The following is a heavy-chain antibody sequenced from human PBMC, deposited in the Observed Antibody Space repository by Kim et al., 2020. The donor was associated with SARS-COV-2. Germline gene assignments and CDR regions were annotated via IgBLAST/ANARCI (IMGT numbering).Heavy chain of an antibody. CDR2: ISGSGGST. Sequence: GGSLRLSCAASGFTFSSHAMSWVRQAPGKGLEWVSAISGSGGSTYYADSVKGRFTISRDNSKNTLYLQMNSLRAEDTAVYYCAKAANYGGNSYYYYGMDVWGQGTTVTVSS. V-gene: IGHV3-23*01. J-gene: IGHJ6*02. CDR3: AKAANYGGNSYYYYGMDV. CDR1: GFTFSSHA. D-gene: IGHD4-17*01.